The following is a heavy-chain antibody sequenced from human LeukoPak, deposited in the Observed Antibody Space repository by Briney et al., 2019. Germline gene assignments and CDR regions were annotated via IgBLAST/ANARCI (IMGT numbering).Heavy chain of an antibody. Sequence: SETLSLTCTVSGYSISSGYYWGWIRQPPGKGLEWIGSIYHSGSTYYNPSLKSRVSISVDTSKNQFSLRLSSVTAADTAVYYCARWGTYASTSNWFDPWGQGTLVTVSS. J-gene: IGHJ5*02. CDR1: GYSISSGYY. CDR3: ARWGTYASTSNWFDP. CDR2: IYHSGST. D-gene: IGHD2-2*01. V-gene: IGHV4-38-2*02.